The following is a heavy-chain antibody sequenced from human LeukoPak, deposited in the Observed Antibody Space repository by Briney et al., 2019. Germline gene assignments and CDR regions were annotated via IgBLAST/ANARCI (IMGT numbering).Heavy chain of an antibody. J-gene: IGHJ3*02. V-gene: IGHV3-15*01. Sequence: GGSLRLSCAASGFTFSNAWISWVRQAPGKGLEWVGRIKSKTDGGTTDYAAPVKGRFTISRDDSKNTLYLQMNSLKTEDTAVYYCTTGPHEVVTPGDSLDIWRRGTMVTVSS. D-gene: IGHD3-22*01. CDR3: TTGPHEVVTPGDSLDI. CDR2: IKSKTDGGTT. CDR1: GFTFSNAW.